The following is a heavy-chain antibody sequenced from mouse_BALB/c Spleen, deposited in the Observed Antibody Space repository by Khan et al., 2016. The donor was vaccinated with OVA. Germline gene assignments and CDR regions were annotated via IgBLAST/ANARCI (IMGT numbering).Heavy chain of an antibody. D-gene: IGHD1-1*02. Sequence: QVRLQQSGAELVKPGASVRLSFKASGYTFTSYYWSWVKQGPGQGLEWIGDINPNDGGTNFNEKFRTKATLTVDKSSNTAYMELSRLTSEDSAVYYCTRSGYGTFAYWGQGTLVTVSA. CDR1: GYTFTSYY. CDR3: TRSGYGTFAY. J-gene: IGHJ3*01. V-gene: IGHV1S81*02. CDR2: INPNDGGT.